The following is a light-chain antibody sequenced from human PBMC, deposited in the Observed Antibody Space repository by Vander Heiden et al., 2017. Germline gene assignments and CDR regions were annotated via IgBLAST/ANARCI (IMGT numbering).Light chain of an antibody. V-gene: IGLV1-44*01. J-gene: IGLJ2*01. Sequence: QSVLTQQPSTSGTPGPRVTISCSGSSSNIGSNAVNWYQQLPGAAPRLLIYNNDQRPSGVPDRFSGSKSGTSASLSVSGLRSEDEADYYCAAWDDSLTGLVFGGGTKLTVL. CDR1: SSNIGSNA. CDR2: NND. CDR3: AAWDDSLTGLV.